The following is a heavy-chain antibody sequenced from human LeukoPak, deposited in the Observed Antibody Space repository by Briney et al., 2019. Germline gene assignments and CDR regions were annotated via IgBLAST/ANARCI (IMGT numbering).Heavy chain of an antibody. D-gene: IGHD1-26*01. CDR1: GFTFSSYS. J-gene: IGHJ6*02. Sequence: GGSLRLSCAASGFTFSSYSMNWVRQAPGKGLEWVSSISSSSSYIYYADSVKGRFTISRDNAKNSLYLQMNSLRAEDTAVYYCARVGATDYYYYYGMDVWGQGTTVTVSS. CDR2: ISSSSSYI. V-gene: IGHV3-21*01. CDR3: ARVGATDYYYYYGMDV.